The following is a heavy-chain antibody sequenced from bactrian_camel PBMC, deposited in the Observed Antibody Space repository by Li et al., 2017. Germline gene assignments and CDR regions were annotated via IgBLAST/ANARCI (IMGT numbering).Heavy chain of an antibody. Sequence: VQLVESGGGSVQAGGSLRLSCAGTGIHLSSAFCVGWFRQVPGKEREGVASVYTGGGSTYYADSVKGRFTISLDNANDTLYLQMNSLKPDDTAMYYCAGRFGYYRDCRISSQYNYWGQGTQVTVS. CDR2: VYTGGGST. CDR1: GIHLSSAFC. J-gene: IGHJ4*01. CDR3: AGRFGYYRDCRISSQYNY. V-gene: IGHV3S31*01. D-gene: IGHD4*01.